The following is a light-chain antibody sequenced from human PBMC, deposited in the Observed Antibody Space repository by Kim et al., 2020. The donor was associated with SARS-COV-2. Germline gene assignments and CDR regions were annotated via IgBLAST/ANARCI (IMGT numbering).Light chain of an antibody. CDR3: QQYDSQSRRT. CDR2: KAS. V-gene: IGKV1-5*03. Sequence: DIQMTQSPSTLSASVGDRVTISCRASQSISSWLAWYQQKPGKAPKLLINKASSLESGVPSRFSGSGSGTKFTLTISSLRPDDFASYYCQQYDSQSRRTFGGGTKVDSK. J-gene: IGKJ4*01. CDR1: QSISSW.